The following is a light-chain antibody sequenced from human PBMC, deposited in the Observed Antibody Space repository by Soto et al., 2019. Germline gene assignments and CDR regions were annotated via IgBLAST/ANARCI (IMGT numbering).Light chain of an antibody. Sequence: IVLTQSPDTLSFSPGERATLSCRVSQSVGTRLAWYQHKTGQAPSLLMSGASSRATGIPDRFSGSGSETDFTLTISRLEPEDFALYYCQHYQVGQPIAFGRGTRLEIK. CDR2: GAS. CDR3: QHYQVGQPIA. V-gene: IGKV3-20*01. J-gene: IGKJ5*01. CDR1: QSVGTR.